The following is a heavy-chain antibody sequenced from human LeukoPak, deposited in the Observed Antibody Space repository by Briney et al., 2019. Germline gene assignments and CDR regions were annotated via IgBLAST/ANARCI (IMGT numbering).Heavy chain of an antibody. CDR3: ARASRDGYNQNFDH. CDR2: IYPGGSET. Sequence: GESLKISCKGLGYSFSSYWNAWVRQRPGKGLEWMGIIYPGGSETRYDASFQGQVTISADMSTSTAYLQWSSLRASDTAMYYCARASRDGYNQNFDHWGQGTLVTVSS. D-gene: IGHD5-24*01. CDR1: GYSFSSYW. V-gene: IGHV5-51*01. J-gene: IGHJ4*02.